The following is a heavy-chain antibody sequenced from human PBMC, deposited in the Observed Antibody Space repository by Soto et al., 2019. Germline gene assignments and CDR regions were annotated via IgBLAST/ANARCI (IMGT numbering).Heavy chain of an antibody. D-gene: IGHD2-2*01. V-gene: IGHV3-48*01. J-gene: IGHJ6*02. CDR1: GFTFSSHS. CDR2: ISSSSSTI. CDR3: AVVPAANGHYGMDV. Sequence: GGSLILSCAASGFTFSSHSMNWVRRAPGKGLEWVSYISSSSSTIYYVDSVKGRFTISRDNAKNSLYPQMNSLRAEDTAVYYCAVVPAANGHYGMDVWGQGTTVTVSS.